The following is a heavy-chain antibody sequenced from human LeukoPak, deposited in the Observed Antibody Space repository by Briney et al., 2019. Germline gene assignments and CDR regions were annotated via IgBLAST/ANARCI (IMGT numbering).Heavy chain of an antibody. D-gene: IGHD2-21*02. V-gene: IGHV3-53*01. J-gene: IGHJ4*02. CDR1: GFTVSSNL. CDR2: IYSGGST. Sequence: GGSLRLSCAASGFTVSSNLMSWVRQAPGKGLEWVSLIYSGGSTYYADSVKGRFTISRDNSKNTLFLQMNSLRAEDTAVYYCARVGGPAYCGGDCYSSFDYWGQGTLVTVSS. CDR3: ARVGGPAYCGGDCYSSFDY.